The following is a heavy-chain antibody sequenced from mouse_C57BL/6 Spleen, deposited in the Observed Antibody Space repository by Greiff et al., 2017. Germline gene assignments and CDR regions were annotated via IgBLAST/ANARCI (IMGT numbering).Heavy chain of an antibody. CDR3: AREGIYYDYEGYYFDY. Sequence: EVKLMESGGGLVKPGGSLKLSCAASGFTFSSYAMSWVRQTPEKRLEWVATISDGGSYTYYPDNVKGRFTISRDNAKNNLYLQMSHLKSEDTAMYYCAREGIYYDYEGYYFDYWGQGTTLTVSS. CDR1: GFTFSSYA. V-gene: IGHV5-4*01. J-gene: IGHJ2*01. D-gene: IGHD2-4*01. CDR2: ISDGGSYT.